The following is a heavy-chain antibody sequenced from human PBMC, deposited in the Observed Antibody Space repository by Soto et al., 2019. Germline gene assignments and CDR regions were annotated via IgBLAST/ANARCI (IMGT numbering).Heavy chain of an antibody. CDR1: GFSFSNYA. D-gene: IGHD6-6*01. J-gene: IGHJ4*02. CDR3: AKEYSTSFDY. Sequence: LRLSCAASGFSFSNYAMNWVRQAPGKGLEWVSAISAGGSNTNYADSVKGRFTISSDNSKNTLYLQMNGLRADDTAVYYCAKEYSTSFDYWGQGTPVTVSS. CDR2: ISAGGSNT. V-gene: IGHV3-23*01.